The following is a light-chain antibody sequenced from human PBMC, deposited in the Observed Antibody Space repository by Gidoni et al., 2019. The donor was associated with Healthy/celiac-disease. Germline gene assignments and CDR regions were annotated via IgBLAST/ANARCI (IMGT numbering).Light chain of an antibody. CDR1: QSVSSSY. CDR2: GAS. Sequence: IVLAQSPGTLSLSPGEKATLSCRASQSVSSSYLALYQQKPGQAPRLLIYGASSRATGSPERCSGSGSGTDVTLTISRMEHEEFAVYYCQQYGSSPALTFGGGTKVEIK. V-gene: IGKV3-20*01. J-gene: IGKJ4*01. CDR3: QQYGSSPALT.